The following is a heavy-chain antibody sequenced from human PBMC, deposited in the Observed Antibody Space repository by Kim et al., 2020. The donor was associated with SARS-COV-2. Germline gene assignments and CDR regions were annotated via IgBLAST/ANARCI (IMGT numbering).Heavy chain of an antibody. J-gene: IGHJ6*02. V-gene: IGHV3-7*01. Sequence: YVDAVKGRFTIARDNARNSLYLQMNSLKVEDTAVYYCARVPKCNYYGMDVWGQGTMVTVSS. CDR3: ARVPKCNYYGMDV.